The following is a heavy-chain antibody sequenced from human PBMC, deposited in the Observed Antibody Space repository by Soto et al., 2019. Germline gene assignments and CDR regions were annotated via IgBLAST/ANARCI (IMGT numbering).Heavy chain of an antibody. CDR3: GRDLTSNANCIDP. D-gene: IGHD2-2*01. Sequence: RSETLSPTCSVSGDYIHVGGYYWTWIRQRPGKGLEWMGYIYYTGKTYYNPSLESRLTMSVDRSKDQFSLRLTSVTAADTAVYFCGRDLTSNANCIDPWGQGTLVTVSS. CDR1: GDYIHVGGYY. J-gene: IGHJ5*02. CDR2: IYYTGKT. V-gene: IGHV4-30-4*01.